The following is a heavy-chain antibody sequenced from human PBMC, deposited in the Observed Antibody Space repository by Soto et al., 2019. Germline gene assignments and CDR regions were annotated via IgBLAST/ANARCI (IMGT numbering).Heavy chain of an antibody. D-gene: IGHD3-22*01. J-gene: IGHJ3*02. Sequence: SETLSLTCAVYNGSFSVYYWTWIRQTPGKGLEWIGEINHSGSTNYNPSLKSRVAISVDTSKNQFSLKLSSVTAAGTAVYFCARDSTRRGACDIWGQGTMVTVSS. CDR1: NGSFSVYY. CDR3: ARDSTRRGACDI. CDR2: INHSGST. V-gene: IGHV4-34*01.